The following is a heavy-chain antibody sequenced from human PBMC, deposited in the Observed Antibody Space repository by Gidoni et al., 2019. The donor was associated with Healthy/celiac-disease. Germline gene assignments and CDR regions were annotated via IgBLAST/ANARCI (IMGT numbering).Heavy chain of an antibody. V-gene: IGHV3-21*01. CDR2: ISSRSSYI. CDR3: ARDSASVGVVVATLSGFDY. CDR1: GLTYRGAG. Sequence: EVHLVESGGGLGKPGGFMTLSCAVRGLTYRGAGLNLFRQAPGKGLGWVSSISSRSSYIYYADSVKGRFTLSRDNAKNSLYQQMNSLGAEDPAGYYCARDSASVGVVVATLSGFDYWGQGTLVTVSS. J-gene: IGHJ4*02. D-gene: IGHD2-15*01.